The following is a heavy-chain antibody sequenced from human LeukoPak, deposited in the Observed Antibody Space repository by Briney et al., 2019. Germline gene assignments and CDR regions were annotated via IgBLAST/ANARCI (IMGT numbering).Heavy chain of an antibody. CDR1: GDSVTTTNFY. D-gene: IGHD6-13*01. CDR3: ARLRVQQLASSYYMDV. V-gene: IGHV4-39*01. CDR2: LYYGVNT. Sequence: SETLSLTCNVSGDSVTTTNFYWGWIRQAPGKGLEWIGSLYYGVNTYYKPSLKSRVTISVDTSLNQFSLILTSVTAADTGMYYCARLRVQQLASSYYMDVWGKGTTVTVSS. J-gene: IGHJ6*03.